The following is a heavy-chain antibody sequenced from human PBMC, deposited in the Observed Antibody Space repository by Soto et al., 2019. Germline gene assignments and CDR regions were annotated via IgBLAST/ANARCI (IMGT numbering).Heavy chain of an antibody. CDR2: ITHSGST. CDR1: GGSFSDYY. Sequence: QVQLQQWGAGLLKPSETLSLTCAVYGGSFSDYYWNWIRQSPGKGLEWIGEITHSGSTNYNPSLKRRVTISVDTSKNQFSLKVTSVTAADTAVYYCARSPTTVTTHAFDFWGQGTMVTVSS. V-gene: IGHV4-34*02. D-gene: IGHD4-17*01. CDR3: ARSPTTVTTHAFDF. J-gene: IGHJ3*01.